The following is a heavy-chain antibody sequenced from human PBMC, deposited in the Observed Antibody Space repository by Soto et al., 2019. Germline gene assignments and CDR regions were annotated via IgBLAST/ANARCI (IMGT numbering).Heavy chain of an antibody. V-gene: IGHV3-7*01. CDR3: ASEFGDYLKFFDY. D-gene: IGHD4-17*01. Sequence: GGSLRLSSAASKFSFSSYWMSWVRQAPGKGLEWVANIKQDGSEKNYVDSVKGRFTISRDNAKNSLFLQMNSLKVEDTAVYYCASEFGDYLKFFDYWGQGTLVTVSS. CDR1: KFSFSSYW. J-gene: IGHJ4*02. CDR2: IKQDGSEK.